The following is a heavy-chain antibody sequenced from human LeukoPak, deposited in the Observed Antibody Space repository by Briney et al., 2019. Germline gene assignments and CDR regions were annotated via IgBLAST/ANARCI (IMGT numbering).Heavy chain of an antibody. CDR1: GYTFTRYY. CDR2: INPNSGGT. CDR3: ARLRYYYDSSGYYPIFDY. V-gene: IGHV1-2*02. Sequence: ASVKVSCKASGYTFTRYYMHWVRQAPGQGLEWMGWINPNSGGTNYAQKFQGRVTMTRDTSISTAYMELSRLRSDDTAVYYCARLRYYYDSSGYYPIFDYWGQGTLVTVSS. J-gene: IGHJ4*02. D-gene: IGHD3-22*01.